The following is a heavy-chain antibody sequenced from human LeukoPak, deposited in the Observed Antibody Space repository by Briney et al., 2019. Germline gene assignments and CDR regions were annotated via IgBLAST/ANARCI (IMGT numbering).Heavy chain of an antibody. J-gene: IGHJ4*02. D-gene: IGHD2-2*01. CDR3: ARGDVVVPAVKGGFDY. CDR1: GYTFTSYY. CDR2: INPSGGST. V-gene: IGHV1-46*01. Sequence: GASVKVSCKASGYTFTSYYMHWVRQAPGQGLEWMGIINPSGGSTSYAQKFQGRVTMTRDMSTSTVYMELSSLRSEDMAVYYCARGDVVVPAVKGGFDYWGQGTLVTVSS.